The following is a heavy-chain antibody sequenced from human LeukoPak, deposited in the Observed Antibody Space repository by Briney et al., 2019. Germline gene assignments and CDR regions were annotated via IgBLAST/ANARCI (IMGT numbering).Heavy chain of an antibody. D-gene: IGHD5-12*01. CDR2: IYYSGSI. CDR3: AVAYGMDV. Sequence: PSETLSLTCTVSGGSISSSNHYWVWIRQPPGQGLEWIGSIYYSGSIYYNPSLKSRVTISVDTSKNQFSLKLSSVTAADTAVYYCAVAYGMDVWGQGTTVTVSS. CDR1: GGSISSSNHY. V-gene: IGHV4-39*01. J-gene: IGHJ6*02.